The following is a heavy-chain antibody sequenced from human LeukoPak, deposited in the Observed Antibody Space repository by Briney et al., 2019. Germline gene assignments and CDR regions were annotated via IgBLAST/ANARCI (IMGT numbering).Heavy chain of an antibody. J-gene: IGHJ4*02. V-gene: IGHV1-18*01. Sequence: GASVKVSCXASGYTFTSYGISWVRQAPGQGLEWMGWISAYNGNTNYAQKLQGRVTMTTDTSTSTAYMELRSLRSDDTAVYYCARGETDDILTGYYLGPPDYWGQGTLVTVSS. CDR2: ISAYNGNT. CDR1: GYTFTSYG. D-gene: IGHD3-9*01. CDR3: ARGETDDILTGYYLGPPDY.